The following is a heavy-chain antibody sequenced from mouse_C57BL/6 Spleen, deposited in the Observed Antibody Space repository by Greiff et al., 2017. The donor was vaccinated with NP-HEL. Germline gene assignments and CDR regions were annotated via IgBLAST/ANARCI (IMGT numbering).Heavy chain of an antibody. D-gene: IGHD1-1*02. Sequence: EVKVVESGGGLVKPGGSLKLSCAASGFTFSSYAMSWVRQTPEKRLEWVATISDGGSYTYYTDNVKGRFTIFSDNAKNNRYLQMSHLKSEDKDMYYCERGGGSAWFAYWGQGTLVTVSA. CDR1: GFTFSSYA. J-gene: IGHJ3*01. V-gene: IGHV5-4*03. CDR3: ERGGGSAWFAY. CDR2: ISDGGSYT.